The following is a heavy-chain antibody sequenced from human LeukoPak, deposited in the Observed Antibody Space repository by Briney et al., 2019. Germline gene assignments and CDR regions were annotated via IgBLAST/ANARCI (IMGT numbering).Heavy chain of an antibody. CDR2: INPSGDRT. J-gene: IGHJ4*02. CDR3: ARGTTGVLPLY. V-gene: IGHV1-46*01. D-gene: IGHD1-1*01. CDR1: GYTFTNYY. Sequence: ASVRVSCKASGYTFTNYYMHWVRQAPGQGLEWMGVINPSGDRTNCAQKFQVRVTMTRDTSTSTVYMELSSLRSEDTAIYYCARGTTGVLPLYWGQGTQVTVSS.